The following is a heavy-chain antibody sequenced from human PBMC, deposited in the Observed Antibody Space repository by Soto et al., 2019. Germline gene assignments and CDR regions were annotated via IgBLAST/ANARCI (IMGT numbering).Heavy chain of an antibody. J-gene: IGHJ4*02. CDR1: GFTFSSYA. V-gene: IGHV3-23*01. Sequence: GGSLRLSCAASGFTFSSYAMSWVRQAPGKGLEWVSAISGSGGSTYYADSVKGRFTISRDNSKNTLYLQMNSLRAEDTSVYYCAKGVNYDFWSGLFDYWGQGTLVTVSS. D-gene: IGHD3-3*01. CDR2: ISGSGGST. CDR3: AKGVNYDFWSGLFDY.